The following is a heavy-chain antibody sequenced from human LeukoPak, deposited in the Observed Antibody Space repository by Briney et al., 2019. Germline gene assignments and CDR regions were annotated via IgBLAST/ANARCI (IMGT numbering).Heavy chain of an antibody. CDR2: ISSSSYI. V-gene: IGHV3-21*01. CDR3: ARDFGYYDILTGYYTGDY. D-gene: IGHD3-9*01. Sequence: GGSLRLSCAASGFTFSSYSMNWVRQAPGKGLEWVSSISSSSYIYYADSVKGRFTISRDNAKNSLYLQMNSLRAEDTAVYYCARDFGYYDILTGYYTGDYWGQGTLVTVSS. J-gene: IGHJ4*02. CDR1: GFTFSSYS.